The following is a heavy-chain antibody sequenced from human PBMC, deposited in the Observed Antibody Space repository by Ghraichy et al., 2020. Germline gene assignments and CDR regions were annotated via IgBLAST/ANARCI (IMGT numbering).Heavy chain of an antibody. CDR3: TKAAGDQWFFDL. Sequence: GGSLRLSCAASGFTFSSYAMSWVRQAPGKGLEWVSGISGSGGSTYYADSVKGRFTISRDKSRNTLYLQMSRLGAEDTAVYYCTKAAGDQWFFDLWGRGTLVTVSS. CDR1: GFTFSSYA. V-gene: IGHV3-23*01. J-gene: IGHJ2*01. CDR2: ISGSGGST. D-gene: IGHD7-27*01.